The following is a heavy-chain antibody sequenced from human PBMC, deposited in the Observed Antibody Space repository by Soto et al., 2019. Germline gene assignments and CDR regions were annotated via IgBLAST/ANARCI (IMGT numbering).Heavy chain of an antibody. J-gene: IGHJ6*02. Sequence: GGSLRLSCAASGFTFSDYYMSWMRQAPGKRLECVSYISSSSSYTNYADSVKGRFTISIDNAKNSLYLQMNSLSADDTAVSYCATEGLRYCSSTSCYTYYHGMDGWGQGTTVTVSS. CDR3: ATEGLRYCSSTSCYTYYHGMDG. CDR1: GFTFSDYY. D-gene: IGHD2-2*02. CDR2: ISSSSSYT. V-gene: IGHV3-11*06.